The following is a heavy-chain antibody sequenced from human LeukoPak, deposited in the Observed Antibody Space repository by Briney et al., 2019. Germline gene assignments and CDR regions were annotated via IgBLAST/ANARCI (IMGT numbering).Heavy chain of an antibody. D-gene: IGHD1-26*01. CDR2: ISYDGKNSK. CDR1: GFTFSNYG. J-gene: IGHJ4*02. CDR3: ARDDPGIVGAPTGIDY. Sequence: GGSLRLSCAASGFTFSNYGLHWVRQAPGKGLERVALISYDGKNSKYYADSVKGRFTISRDNSKNTLYLQMSSLRAEDTAVYYCARDDPGIVGAPTGIDYWGQGTLVTVSS. V-gene: IGHV3-30*03.